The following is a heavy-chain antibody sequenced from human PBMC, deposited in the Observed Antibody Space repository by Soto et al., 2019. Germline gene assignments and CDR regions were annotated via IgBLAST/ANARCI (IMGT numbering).Heavy chain of an antibody. CDR2: FDPEDGET. CDR1: GYTLTELS. V-gene: IGHV1-24*01. J-gene: IGHJ4*02. CDR3: ATGHVRYTTGTTNLDY. Sequence: ASVKVSCKVSGYTLTELSMHWVRQAPGKGLEWMGGFDPEDGETIYAQKFQGRVTMTEDTSTDTAYMELSSLRSEDTAVYYCATGHVRYTTGTTNLDYWGQGTLVTVSS. D-gene: IGHD1-1*01.